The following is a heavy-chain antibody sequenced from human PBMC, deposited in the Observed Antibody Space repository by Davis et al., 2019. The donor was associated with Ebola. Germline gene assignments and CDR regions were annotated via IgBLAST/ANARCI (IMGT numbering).Heavy chain of an antibody. CDR3: AKDPRWLQQPY. Sequence: PGGSLRLSCAVSGFSFRSYGMHWVRQAPGKGLEWVAVISYDGSNKYYADSVKGRFTISRDNSKNTLYLQMNSLRAEDTAVYYCAKDPRWLQQPYWGQGTLVTVSS. J-gene: IGHJ4*02. CDR2: ISYDGSNK. V-gene: IGHV3-30*18. CDR1: GFSFRSYG. D-gene: IGHD5-24*01.